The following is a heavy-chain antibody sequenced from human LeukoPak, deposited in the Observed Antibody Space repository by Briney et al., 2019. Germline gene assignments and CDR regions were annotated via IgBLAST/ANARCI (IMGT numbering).Heavy chain of an antibody. CDR1: GGSISSGGYY. D-gene: IGHD3-22*01. J-gene: IGHJ4*02. CDR3: ARGKGGSGYYPYYFDY. V-gene: IGHV4-31*03. CDR2: IYYSGST. Sequence: SETLSLTCTVSGGSISSGGYYWGWIRQHPGKGLEWIGYIYYSGSTYYNPSLKSRVTISVDTSKNQFSLKLSSVTAADTAVYYCARGKGGSGYYPYYFDYWGQGTLVTVSS.